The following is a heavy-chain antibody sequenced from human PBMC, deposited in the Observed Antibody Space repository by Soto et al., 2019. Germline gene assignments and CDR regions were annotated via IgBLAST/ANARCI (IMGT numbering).Heavy chain of an antibody. Sequence: QVQLVQSGAEVKKPGASVKVSCKASGITYTTYAIHWVPQAPGQGLEWMGWINTGNGNTRYSQRFQGRVTLTTDTSASTAYMDLSSLTSEDTAVYYCARAISGYVTWGQGTLITVSS. J-gene: IGHJ5*02. V-gene: IGHV1-3*04. CDR3: ARAISGYVT. CDR1: GITYTTYA. CDR2: INTGNGNT. D-gene: IGHD5-12*01.